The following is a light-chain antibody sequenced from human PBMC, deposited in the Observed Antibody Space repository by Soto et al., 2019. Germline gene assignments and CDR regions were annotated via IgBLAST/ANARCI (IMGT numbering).Light chain of an antibody. V-gene: IGKV3-20*01. CDR3: QQCGGSPS. CDR1: QSVSSSD. CDR2: DTS. J-gene: IGKJ1*01. Sequence: EIVLTQSPGTLSLSPEERATLSCRASQSVSSSDFAWYQQKPGQAPWLLIYDTSSRAPGIPDRFSGSGSGTAFTIAISRLETEDFAVYYCQQCGGSPSFGQGTKVELK.